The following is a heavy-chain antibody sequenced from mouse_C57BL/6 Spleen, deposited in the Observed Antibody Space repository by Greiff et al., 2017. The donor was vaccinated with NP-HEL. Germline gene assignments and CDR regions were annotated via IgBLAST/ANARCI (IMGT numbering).Heavy chain of an antibody. CDR3: ARKTTVVGYYAMDY. J-gene: IGHJ4*01. Sequence: VQLQQSGAELVRPGASVKLSCKASGYTFTDYYINWVKQRPGQGLEWIARIYPGSGNTYYNEKFKGKATLTAEKSSSTAYMQLSSLTSEDSAVYFCARKTTVVGYYAMDYWGQGTSVTVST. D-gene: IGHD1-1*01. CDR2: IYPGSGNT. V-gene: IGHV1-76*01. CDR1: GYTFTDYY.